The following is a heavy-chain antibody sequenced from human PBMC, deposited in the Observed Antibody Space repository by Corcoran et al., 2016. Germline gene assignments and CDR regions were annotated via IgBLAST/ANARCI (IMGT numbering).Heavy chain of an antibody. D-gene: IGHD5-12*01. CDR2: ISSSSSTI. CDR3: ARDKRDGYNWGAFDI. V-gene: IGHV3-48*04. Sequence: EVQLVESGGGLVQPGGSLSLSCAASGFTFSSYSMHWVRQAPGNGLEWVSYISSSSSTIYYADSVKGRFTISRDNAKNSLYLQMNSLRPEDTAVYYCARDKRDGYNWGAFDIWGQGTMVTVSS. J-gene: IGHJ3*02. CDR1: GFTFSSYS.